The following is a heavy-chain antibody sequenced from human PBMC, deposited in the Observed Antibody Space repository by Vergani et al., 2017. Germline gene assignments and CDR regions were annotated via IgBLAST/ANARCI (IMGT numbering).Heavy chain of an antibody. V-gene: IGHV3-30-3*01. CDR1: GLNFNDAW. CDR2: ISYDGSNK. CDR3: ARGSIGEV. J-gene: IGHJ4*02. D-gene: IGHD3-10*01. Sequence: VQLVESGGGLLKPGDHVRLSCAVSGLNFNDAWMTWVRQAPGKGLEWVAVISYDGSNKYYADSVKGRFTISRDNSKNTLYLQMNSLRAEDTAVYYCARGSIGEVWGQGTLVTVSS.